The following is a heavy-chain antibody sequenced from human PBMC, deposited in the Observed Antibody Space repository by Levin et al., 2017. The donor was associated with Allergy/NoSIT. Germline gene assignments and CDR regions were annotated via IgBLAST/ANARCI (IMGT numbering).Heavy chain of an antibody. CDR3: ARDQDYYDSSGYGLDAFDI. V-gene: IGHV4-30-4*01. CDR1: GGSISSGDYY. CDR2: IYYSGST. J-gene: IGHJ3*02. D-gene: IGHD3-22*01. Sequence: SETLSLTCTVSGGSISSGDYYWSWIRQPPGKGLEWIGYIYYSGSTYYNPSLKSRVTISVDTSKNQFSLKLSSVTAADTAVYYCARDQDYYDSSGYGLDAFDIWGQGTMVTVSS.